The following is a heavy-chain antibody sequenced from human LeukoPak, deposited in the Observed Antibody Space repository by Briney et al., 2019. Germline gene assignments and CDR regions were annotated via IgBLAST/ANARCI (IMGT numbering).Heavy chain of an antibody. CDR2: IYYSGST. CDR1: GGSISSSSHY. CDR3: ARQRSGRDGYNLD. Sequence: SETLSLTCTVSGGSISSSSHYWGWIRQPPGKGLEWIGSIYYSGSTYYNPSLESRVTISVDTSKNQFSLKLSSVTAADTAVYYCARQRSGRDGYNLDWGQGTLVTVSS. V-gene: IGHV4-39*01. D-gene: IGHD5-24*01. J-gene: IGHJ4*02.